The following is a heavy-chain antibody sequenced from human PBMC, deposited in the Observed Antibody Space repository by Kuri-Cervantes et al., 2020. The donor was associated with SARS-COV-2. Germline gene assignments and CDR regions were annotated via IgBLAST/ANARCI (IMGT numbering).Heavy chain of an antibody. V-gene: IGHV1-18*01. D-gene: IGHD5-24*01. J-gene: IGHJ4*02. CDR1: GYTFTSYG. CDR2: ISAYNGNT. Sequence: ASVKVSCKASGYTFTSYGISWVRQAPGQGLEWMGWISAYNGNTNYAQKLQGRVTMTTDTSTSTAYMELSRLRSDDTAVYYCARDRDGYNLDYWGQGTLVTVSS. CDR3: ARDRDGYNLDY.